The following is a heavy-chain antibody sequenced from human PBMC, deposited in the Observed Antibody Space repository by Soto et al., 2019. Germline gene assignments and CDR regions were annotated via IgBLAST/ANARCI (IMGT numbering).Heavy chain of an antibody. J-gene: IGHJ4*02. CDR3: AIHQRYAERLSALDY. Sequence: GESLKISCKGSGYTFTTYWIGWVRQMPGKGLEWMGIIYPGDSDTTYSPSFQGQVTISADKSISTAYLQWNSLKASDSAMYYCAIHQRYAERLSALDYWGQGTPVTVSS. D-gene: IGHD1-1*01. V-gene: IGHV5-51*01. CDR2: IYPGDSDT. CDR1: GYTFTTYW.